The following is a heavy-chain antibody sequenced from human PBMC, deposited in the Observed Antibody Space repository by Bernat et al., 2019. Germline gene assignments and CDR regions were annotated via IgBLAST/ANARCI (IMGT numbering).Heavy chain of an antibody. Sequence: EVQLVEFGGGLVQPGRSLRLSCTTSGFTFGDYGINWVRQAPGKGLKWVGLIRSKTYGGTTIYAASVKGRFTISRDDSKSIAYLQMNSLRTEDTAVYYCALGLHRYYYYMDVWGKGTTVTVS. D-gene: IGHD3-16*01. J-gene: IGHJ6*03. CDR3: ALGLHRYYYYMDV. CDR2: IRSKTYGGTT. CDR1: GFTFGDYG. V-gene: IGHV3-49*04.